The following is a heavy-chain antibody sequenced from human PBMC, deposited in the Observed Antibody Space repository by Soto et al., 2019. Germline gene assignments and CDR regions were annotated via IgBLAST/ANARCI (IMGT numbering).Heavy chain of an antibody. V-gene: IGHV3-30*18. D-gene: IGHD2-8*02. CDR3: VKREAGWTGPALH. CDR1: GFFFGSYG. Sequence: GGTLRLSCATSGFFFGSYGINWVRQAPGKGLEWVAVISEDGNNKYYADSVKGRFTISRDISKSALYLQMNSLRSEDTALYYCVKREAGWTGPALHWGQGT. CDR2: ISEDGNNK. J-gene: IGHJ4*02.